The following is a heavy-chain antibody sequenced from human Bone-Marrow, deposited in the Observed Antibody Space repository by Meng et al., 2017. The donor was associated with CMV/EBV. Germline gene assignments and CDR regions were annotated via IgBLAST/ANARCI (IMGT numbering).Heavy chain of an antibody. Sequence: SGFTFSTCGMHWVRPAPGKGLEWVSMIPYDASTKCYADSVKGRFTISRDDSKNTLYLQMNSLRAEDTAVYYCAKDLYSSGSYNYFDPWGQGTLVTVSS. CDR2: IPYDASTK. V-gene: IGHV3-30*18. J-gene: IGHJ5*02. CDR1: GFTFSTCG. D-gene: IGHD6-19*01. CDR3: AKDLYSSGSYNYFDP.